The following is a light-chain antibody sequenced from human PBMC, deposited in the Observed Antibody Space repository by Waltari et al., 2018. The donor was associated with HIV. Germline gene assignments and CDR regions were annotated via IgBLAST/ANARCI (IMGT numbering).Light chain of an antibody. CDR2: DNG. CDR1: NSNVGRHS. J-gene: IGLJ3*02. V-gene: IGLV1-47*01. CDR3: SAWDDSLSVVV. Sequence: QSVLTQPPSASGTPGQGVTISCSGRNSNVGRHSVCCNRQLPGTAPKLLIYDNGKRPSVGSARVSGSKSGTSASLAISGLRSDDEAEYYCSAWDDSLSVVVFGGGTKLTVL.